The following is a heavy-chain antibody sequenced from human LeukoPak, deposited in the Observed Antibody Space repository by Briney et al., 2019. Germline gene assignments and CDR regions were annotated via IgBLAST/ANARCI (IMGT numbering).Heavy chain of an antibody. D-gene: IGHD2-15*01. CDR3: ARDRPTGRSRGVVVQ. CDR2: ISSGGTYI. V-gene: IGHV3-21*01. J-gene: IGHJ4*02. CDR1: GFTFDTYA. Sequence: GGSLRLSCAASGFTFDTYAMTWVRQAPGKWLEWVSSISSGGTYIYYAESVRGRSTISRDNTKNFLYLQLSTLRVEDTAVYYCARDRPTGRSRGVVVQWGQGTLVTVSS.